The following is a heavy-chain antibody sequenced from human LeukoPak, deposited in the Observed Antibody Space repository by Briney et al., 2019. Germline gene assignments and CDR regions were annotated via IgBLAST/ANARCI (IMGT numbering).Heavy chain of an antibody. J-gene: IGHJ4*02. CDR3: ARGSYGAYNYCDY. Sequence: PGGSLRLSCAASGFTFSSYGMHWVRQAPARGLEWVAVIGFDGNNKFYADSVKGRFTISRDNSKNTLYLQMNSLRAEDTAVYHCARGSYGAYNYCDYWGQGTLVTVSS. CDR2: IGFDGNNK. V-gene: IGHV3-33*01. CDR1: GFTFSSYG. D-gene: IGHD4/OR15-4a*01.